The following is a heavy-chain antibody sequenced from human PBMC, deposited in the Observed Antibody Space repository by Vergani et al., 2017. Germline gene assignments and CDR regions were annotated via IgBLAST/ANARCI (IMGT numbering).Heavy chain of an antibody. D-gene: IGHD2-2*01. J-gene: IGHJ6*03. CDR2: IYPGDSDT. CDR1: GYSFTSYW. V-gene: IGHV5-51*01. CDR3: ARHLHCSSTSCSGIYYMDV. Sequence: EVLLVQSGAEVKKPGASLKISCKGSGYSFTSYWIGWVRQMPGKGLEWMGIIYPGDSDTRYSPSFQGQVTISADKSISTAYLQWSSLKASDTAMYYCARHLHCSSTSCSGIYYMDVWGKGTTVTVSS.